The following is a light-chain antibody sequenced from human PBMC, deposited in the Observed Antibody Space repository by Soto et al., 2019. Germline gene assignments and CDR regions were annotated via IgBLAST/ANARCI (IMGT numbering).Light chain of an antibody. CDR2: EVT. V-gene: IGLV2-8*01. Sequence: QSALTQPPSASGSPGQSVTISCTGTSSDVGGYNYVSWYQQHPGKAPRLVIYEVTKRPSGVPDRFSGSKSGNTASLTVSGLQADDEADYYCSSFSGFSTLFGTGTKLTVL. J-gene: IGLJ1*01. CDR1: SSDVGGYNY. CDR3: SSFSGFSTL.